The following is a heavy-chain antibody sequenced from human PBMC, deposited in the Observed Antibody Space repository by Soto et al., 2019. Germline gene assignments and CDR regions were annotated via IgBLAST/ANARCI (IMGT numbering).Heavy chain of an antibody. CDR2: IYYSGST. D-gene: IGHD2-15*01. CDR1: GGSFSPNY. V-gene: IGHV4-59*05. Sequence: SETLSLTCTVSGGSFSPNYWSWIRQPPGKGLEWIGSIYYSGSTYYNPSLKSRVTISVDTSKNQFSLKLSSVTAADTAVYYCASLKVADYFDYWGQGTLVTVSS. CDR3: ASLKVADYFDY. J-gene: IGHJ4*02.